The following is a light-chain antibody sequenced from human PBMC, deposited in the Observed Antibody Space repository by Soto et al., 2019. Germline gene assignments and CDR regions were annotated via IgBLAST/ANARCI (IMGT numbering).Light chain of an antibody. Sequence: DIQMTQFPSSLSASIGDRVTITCRASQTVNTYLHWYQQKPGKAPKLLIYAASNLQSGVPSRFSGSGSGTNFTLSLNSLQPEDFATYYCQQGYSNPWTFGQGTKVDI. V-gene: IGKV1-39*01. CDR3: QQGYSNPWT. J-gene: IGKJ1*01. CDR1: QTVNTY. CDR2: AAS.